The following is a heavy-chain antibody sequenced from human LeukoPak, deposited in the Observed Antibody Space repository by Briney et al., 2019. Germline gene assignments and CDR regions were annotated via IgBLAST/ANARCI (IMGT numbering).Heavy chain of an antibody. J-gene: IGHJ5*02. CDR3: ARDFWSGSNWFDP. CDR1: GGSISSTSYS. CDR2: IYYSGST. V-gene: IGHV4-39*07. Sequence: SETLSLTCTVSGGSISSTSYSWGWIRQPPGKGLEWIGSIYYSGSTYYNPSLKSRVTISVDTSMNQFSLKLSSVTAADTAVYYCARDFWSGSNWFDPWGQGTLVTVSS. D-gene: IGHD3-3*01.